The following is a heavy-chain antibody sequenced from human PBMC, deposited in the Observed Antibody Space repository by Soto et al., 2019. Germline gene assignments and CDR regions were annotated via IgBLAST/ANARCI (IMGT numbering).Heavy chain of an antibody. CDR2: IIPIFGTA. Sequence: ASVKVSCKASGGTFSSYAISWVRQAPGQGLEWMGGIIPIFGTANYAQKFQGRVTITADESTSTAYMELSSLRSEDTAVYYCARAGCISTSCWDGMDVWGQGTTVTVSS. CDR1: GGTFSSYA. J-gene: IGHJ6*02. D-gene: IGHD2-2*01. CDR3: ARAGCISTSCWDGMDV. V-gene: IGHV1-69*13.